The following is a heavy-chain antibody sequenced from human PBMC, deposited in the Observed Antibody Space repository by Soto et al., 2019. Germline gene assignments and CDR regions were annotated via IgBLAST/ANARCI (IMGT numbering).Heavy chain of an antibody. CDR2: IYYSGST. D-gene: IGHD2-2*01. J-gene: IGHJ6*02. V-gene: IGHV4-59*01. CDR3: GREGCSSTSCYPPYYYYGMDV. CDR1: SGSISSYY. Sequence: SQTLSLTCTVYSGSISSYYWSWIRQPPRKLLECIGYIYYSGSTNYNPSLKSRVTISVDTSKNQFSLKLSSVTAADTAVYYCGREGCSSTSCYPPYYYYGMDVWGQGTTVTVSS.